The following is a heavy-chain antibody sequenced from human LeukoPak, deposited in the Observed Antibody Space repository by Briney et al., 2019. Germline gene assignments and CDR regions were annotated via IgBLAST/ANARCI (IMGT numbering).Heavy chain of an antibody. CDR2: VSSDGTT. Sequence: SETLSHTCSVSGDSVTSYYWSWIRQPPGKGLEWIGYVSSDGTTNYTPSLRSRVVMSVDTAKNHISLNLTSLTAADTAIYYCARLDCVGDGCYTHWRRGTLVTVSS. D-gene: IGHD2-21*01. V-gene: IGHV4-59*08. CDR3: ARLDCVGDGCYTH. J-gene: IGHJ4*02. CDR1: GDSVTSYY.